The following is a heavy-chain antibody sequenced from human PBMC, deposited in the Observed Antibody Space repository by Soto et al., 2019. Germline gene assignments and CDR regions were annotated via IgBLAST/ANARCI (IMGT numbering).Heavy chain of an antibody. CDR1: GGSISSGGYY. J-gene: IGHJ6*02. V-gene: IGHV4-31*03. Sequence: SETLSLTCTVSGGSISSGGYYWSWIRQHPGKGLEWIGYIYYSGSTYYNPSLKSRVTISVDTSKNQFSLKLSSVTAADTAVYYCAREEAWSNWNSYYYGMDVWGQGTTVTVSS. CDR3: AREEAWSNWNSYYYGMDV. D-gene: IGHD1-7*01. CDR2: IYYSGST.